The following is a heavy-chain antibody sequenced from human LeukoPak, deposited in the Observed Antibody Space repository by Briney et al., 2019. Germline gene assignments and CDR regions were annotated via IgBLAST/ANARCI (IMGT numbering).Heavy chain of an antibody. CDR2: IYYIGST. D-gene: IGHD3-16*01. J-gene: IGHJ3*02. V-gene: IGHV4-59*08. CDR3: ARHGIIRRGNDAFDI. Sequence: SETLSLTCTVSGASITSYYWSWIRQPPGKGVEWIGYIYYIGSTNYNPPLKSRVTMSVDTSKNQFSLRLSSLTAADTAVYYCARHGIIRRGNDAFDIWGRGTMVTVSS. CDR1: GASITSYY.